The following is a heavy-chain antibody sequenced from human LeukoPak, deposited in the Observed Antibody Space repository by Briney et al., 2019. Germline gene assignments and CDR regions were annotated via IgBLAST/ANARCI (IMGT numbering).Heavy chain of an antibody. D-gene: IGHD3-10*01. CDR1: GGSISSYY. V-gene: IGHV4-59*01. J-gene: IGHJ6*02. Sequence: PSETLSLTCTVSGGSISSYYWSWIRQPPGKGLEWIGYIYYSGSTNYNPSLKSRVTISVDTSKNQFSLKLSSVTAADTAVYYCARGPYGSGRYYGMDVWGQGTTVTVSS. CDR3: ARGPYGSGRYYGMDV. CDR2: IYYSGST.